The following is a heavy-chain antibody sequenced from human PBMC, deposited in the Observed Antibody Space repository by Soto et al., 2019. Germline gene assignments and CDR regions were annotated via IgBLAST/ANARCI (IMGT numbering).Heavy chain of an antibody. J-gene: IGHJ4*02. CDR1: GLAFTNAW. Sequence: EVQLVESGGGLVKPGGSLRLSCVASGLAFTNAWMSWVRQAPGKGLEWVGRTITRTTGGTTDYAASVKGRFIISREDSKNTLYLQMNSLKIEDTDVYYCGTDENTLGRWGQGTLVTVSS. CDR3: GTDENTLGR. CDR2: TITRTTGGTT. V-gene: IGHV3-15*01.